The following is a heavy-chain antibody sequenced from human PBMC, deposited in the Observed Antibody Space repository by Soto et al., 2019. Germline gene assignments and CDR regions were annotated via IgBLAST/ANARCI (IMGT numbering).Heavy chain of an antibody. CDR2: IYYSGST. V-gene: IGHV4-30-4*01. CDR3: ARAAPHTIFGVVKDWFDP. J-gene: IGHJ5*02. Sequence: PSETLSLTCTVSGGSISSGDYYWSWIRQPPGKGLEWIGYIYYSGSTYYNPSLKSRVTISVDTSKNQFSLKLSSVTAADTAVYYCARAAPHTIFGVVKDWFDPWGQGTLVTVSS. CDR1: GGSISSGDYY. D-gene: IGHD3-3*01.